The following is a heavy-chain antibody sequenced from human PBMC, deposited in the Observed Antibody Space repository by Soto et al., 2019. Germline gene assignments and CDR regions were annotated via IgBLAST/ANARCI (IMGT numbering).Heavy chain of an antibody. CDR3: ARAHYSGYDYFYYYYYGMDV. CDR1: GGSISSYY. D-gene: IGHD5-12*01. J-gene: IGHJ6*02. Sequence: SETLSLTCTVSGGSISSYYWSWIRQPAGKGLEWIGRIYTSGSTNYNPSLKSRVTMSVDTSKNQFSLKLSSVTAADTAVYYCARAHYSGYDYFYYYYYGMDVWGQATTVTVSS. CDR2: IYTSGST. V-gene: IGHV4-4*07.